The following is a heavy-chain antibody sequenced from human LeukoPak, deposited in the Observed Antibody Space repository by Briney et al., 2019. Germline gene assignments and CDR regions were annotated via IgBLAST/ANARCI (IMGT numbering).Heavy chain of an antibody. CDR2: ISGSGDST. J-gene: IGHJ4*02. V-gene: IGHV3-23*01. CDR1: GFTFSSYA. Sequence: PGGSLRLSCAASGFTFSSYAMSWVRQAPGKGLEWVSAISGSGDSTYYGDSVKGRFTISRDNSKNTLYLQMNSLRAEDTAVYYCARAAYDSSGYLTLWGQGTLVTVSS. CDR3: ARAAYDSSGYLTL. D-gene: IGHD3-22*01.